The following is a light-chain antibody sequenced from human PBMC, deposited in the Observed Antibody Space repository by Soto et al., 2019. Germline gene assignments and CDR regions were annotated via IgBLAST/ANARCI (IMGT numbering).Light chain of an antibody. CDR3: CSYAGSSMFV. J-gene: IGLJ2*01. Sequence: QSALTQPASGSGSPGQSITISCTGSSSDVGPYNLVSWYQHHPGKAPKLMISEVVKRPSGVSNRFSGSKSGNTASLTISGLQAEDEADYYCCSYAGSSMFVFGGGTKLTVL. CDR1: SSDVGPYNL. CDR2: EVV. V-gene: IGLV2-23*02.